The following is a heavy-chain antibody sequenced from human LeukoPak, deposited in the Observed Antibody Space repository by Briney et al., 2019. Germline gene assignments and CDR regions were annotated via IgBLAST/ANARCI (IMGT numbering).Heavy chain of an antibody. CDR2: INKDGGEK. D-gene: IGHD1-26*01. CDR1: GFTFSSYW. J-gene: IGHJ4*02. V-gene: IGHV3-7*03. Sequence: GGSLRLSCAASGFTFSSYWMSWVRQAPGKGLKWVANINKDGGEKYYVDSVKGRFTISRDNAKNSLYLQMNSLRADDTAVYYCVKDSPPRYSGSPPAYWGQGTLVTVSS. CDR3: VKDSPPRYSGSPPAY.